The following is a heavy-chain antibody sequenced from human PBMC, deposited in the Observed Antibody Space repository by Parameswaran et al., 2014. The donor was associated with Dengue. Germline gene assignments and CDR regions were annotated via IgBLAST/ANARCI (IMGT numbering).Heavy chain of an antibody. CDR3: AREGRVGALSRAFDI. CDR2: ISSSSSYI. D-gene: IGHD1-26*01. Sequence: KWIRQPPGKGLEWVSSISSSSSYIYYADSVKGRFTISRDNAKNSLYLQMNSLRAEDTAVYYCAREGRVGALSRAFDIWGQGTMVTVSS. V-gene: IGHV3-21*01. J-gene: IGHJ3*02.